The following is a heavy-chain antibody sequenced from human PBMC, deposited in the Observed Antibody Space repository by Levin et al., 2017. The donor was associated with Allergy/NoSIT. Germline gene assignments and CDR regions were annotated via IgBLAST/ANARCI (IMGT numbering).Heavy chain of an antibody. J-gene: IGHJ4*02. CDR2: ISYDESDK. V-gene: IGHV3-30*18. CDR1: GFSFRSFG. Sequence: GESLKISCAASGFSFRSFGMHWVRQAPGKGLEWVAVISYDESDKFYADSVKGRFTISRDNAKNTLYLQMNSLRSEDAAVYYCAKDVVFGTSSWSLDFWGQGTLVTVSS. CDR3: AKDVVFGTSSWSLDF. D-gene: IGHD6-13*01.